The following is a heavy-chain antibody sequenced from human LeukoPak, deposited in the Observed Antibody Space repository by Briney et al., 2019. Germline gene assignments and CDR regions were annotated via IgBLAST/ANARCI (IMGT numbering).Heavy chain of an antibody. CDR2: FDPEDGET. CDR3: ATVREQQLYPYYYYMDV. Sequence: ASVKVSCKVSGHTLTELSMHWVRQAPGKGLEWMGGFDPEDGETIYAQKFQGRVTMTEDTSTDTAYMELSSLRSEDTAVYYCATVREQQLYPYYYYMDVWGKGTTVTVSS. CDR1: GHTLTELS. V-gene: IGHV1-24*01. J-gene: IGHJ6*03. D-gene: IGHD6-13*01.